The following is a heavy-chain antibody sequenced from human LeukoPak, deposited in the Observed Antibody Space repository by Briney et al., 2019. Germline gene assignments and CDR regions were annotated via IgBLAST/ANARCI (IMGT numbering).Heavy chain of an antibody. CDR3: ARVEWELHWFDP. D-gene: IGHD1-26*01. CDR2: IYYSGST. CDR1: GGSISSGDYY. Sequence: PSETLSLTCTVSGGSISSGDYYWSWIRQPPGKGLEWIGYIYYSGSTYYNPSLKSRVTISVDTSKNQFSLKLSSVTAADTAVYYCARVEWELHWFDPWGQGTLVTVSS. J-gene: IGHJ5*02. V-gene: IGHV4-30-4*01.